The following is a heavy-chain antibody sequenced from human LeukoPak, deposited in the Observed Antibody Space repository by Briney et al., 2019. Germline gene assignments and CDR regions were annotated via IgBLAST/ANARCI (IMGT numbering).Heavy chain of an antibody. J-gene: IGHJ6*03. Sequence: GGSLRLSCAASGFTFSTYDMNWVRQAPGKGLEWISYISSSGITIFYADSVKGRFTISRDDAKNSLYLQMNSLRAEDTAVYYCARDQYGSGDGYYMDVWGKGTTVTISS. D-gene: IGHD3-10*01. CDR2: ISSSGITI. CDR1: GFTFSTYD. V-gene: IGHV3-48*03. CDR3: ARDQYGSGDGYYMDV.